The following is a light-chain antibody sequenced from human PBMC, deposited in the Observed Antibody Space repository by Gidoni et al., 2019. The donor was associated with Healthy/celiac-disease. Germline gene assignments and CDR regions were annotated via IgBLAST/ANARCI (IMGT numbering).Light chain of an antibody. CDR2: QDS. CDR3: QAWDSSIGTVV. V-gene: IGLV3-1*01. J-gene: IGLJ2*01. Sequence: SSELTQPPSVSVSPGQTASITCSGDKLGDKYACWYQQKPGQSPVLVIYQDSKRPSGIPERFSGSNSGNTATLTISGTQAMDEADYYCQAWDSSIGTVVFGGGTKLTVL. CDR1: KLGDKY.